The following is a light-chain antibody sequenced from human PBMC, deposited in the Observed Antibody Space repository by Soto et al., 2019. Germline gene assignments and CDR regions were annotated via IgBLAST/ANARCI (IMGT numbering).Light chain of an antibody. CDR3: MQALQTPLT. CDR1: QSLLHSNGYNY. CDR2: MGS. Sequence: DLVMTPSPLSLPVTPGEPASISCRSSQSLLHSNGYNYLDWYLQKPGQSPQVLIYMGSNRASGVPDRFSGSGSGTDFTLKISRVEAEDVGVYYCMQALQTPLTFGGGTKVEIK. J-gene: IGKJ4*01. V-gene: IGKV2-28*01.